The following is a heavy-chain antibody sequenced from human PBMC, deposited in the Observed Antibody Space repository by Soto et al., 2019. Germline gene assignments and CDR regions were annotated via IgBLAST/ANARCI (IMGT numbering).Heavy chain of an antibody. Sequence: GGSLRLSCAASGLTFNRYWMHWVRHAPGKGMVWVSHINTDGSNTNYADSVKGRFTISRDNAKSTLFLQMNSLRDEDTAVYYCAREFCSGGNCYTYYFDPWGQGIPVTVSS. V-gene: IGHV3-74*01. CDR1: GLTFNRYW. D-gene: IGHD2-15*01. CDR2: INTDGSNT. CDR3: AREFCSGGNCYTYYFDP. J-gene: IGHJ5*02.